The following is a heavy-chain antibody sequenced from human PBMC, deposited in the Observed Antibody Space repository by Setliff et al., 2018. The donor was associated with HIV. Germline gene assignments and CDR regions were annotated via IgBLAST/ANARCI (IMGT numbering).Heavy chain of an antibody. Sequence: QSGPTLVNPTQTLTLTCTFSGFSLSTSGVGVGWIRQPPGGALEWLALIYWDDDKRYNPSLKTRLTITKDISKGQVVLSMTNMDPVDTGTYYCVYTMTTGDFESWGPGTLVTVSS. V-gene: IGHV2-5*02. D-gene: IGHD7-27*01. J-gene: IGHJ4*02. CDR1: GFSLSTSGVG. CDR3: VYTMTTGDFES. CDR2: IYWDDDK.